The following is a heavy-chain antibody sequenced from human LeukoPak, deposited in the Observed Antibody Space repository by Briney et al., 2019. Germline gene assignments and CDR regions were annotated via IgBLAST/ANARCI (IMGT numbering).Heavy chain of an antibody. CDR1: GFTFSSYG. CDR3: AKSYFDY. J-gene: IGHJ4*02. V-gene: IGHV3-30*18. CDR2: ISYDGSNK. Sequence: GGSLRLSCAASGFTFSSYGMHWVRQAPGKGLEWVAVISYDGSNKYYADSVKGRFTISRDNSKNTLYLQMNSLRAEDTAVYYCAKSYFDYWGQGTLVTVSS.